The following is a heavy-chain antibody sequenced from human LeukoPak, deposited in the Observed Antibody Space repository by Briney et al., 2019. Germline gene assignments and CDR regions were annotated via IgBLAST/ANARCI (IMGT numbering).Heavy chain of an antibody. Sequence: PSETLSLTCDVYGESFSGYYWNWIRQPPGKGLEWIGEINHSGSTNYNPSLKSRVTMSVDTSKNQFSLKLSSVTAADTALYYCARGGMQWPQRGWFDPWGQETLVTVSS. CDR2: INHSGST. J-gene: IGHJ5*02. CDR1: GESFSGYY. D-gene: IGHD6-19*01. V-gene: IGHV4-34*01. CDR3: ARGGMQWPQRGWFDP.